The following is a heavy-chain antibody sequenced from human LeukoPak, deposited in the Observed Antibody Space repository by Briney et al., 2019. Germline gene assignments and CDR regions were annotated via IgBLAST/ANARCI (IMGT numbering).Heavy chain of an antibody. Sequence: PGGSLRLSCAASGFTFSSYAMSWVRQAPGKGLEWVSAISGSGGSTYYADSVKGRFTISRDNSKNTLYLQMNSLRAEDTAVYYCAKDPLPYYDILTGYSSYFDYWGQGTLVTVPS. V-gene: IGHV3-23*01. J-gene: IGHJ4*02. CDR3: AKDPLPYYDILTGYSSYFDY. CDR2: ISGSGGST. D-gene: IGHD3-9*01. CDR1: GFTFSSYA.